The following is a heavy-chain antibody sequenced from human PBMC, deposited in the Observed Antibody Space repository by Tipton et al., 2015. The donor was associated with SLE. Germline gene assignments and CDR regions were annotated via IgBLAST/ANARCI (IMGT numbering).Heavy chain of an antibody. Sequence: TLSLTCTVSGGSLTHYYWNWIRQSPGKGLEWLGYIHYTGTPYYKPSFKSRIAMSVDTSSNQLSLRLTSLTPADTAVYYCARSGSSNFDPPDFWGQGTLVTVSS. J-gene: IGHJ4*02. V-gene: IGHV4-59*07. D-gene: IGHD4-11*01. CDR1: GGSLTHYY. CDR3: ARSGSSNFDPPDF. CDR2: IHYTGTP.